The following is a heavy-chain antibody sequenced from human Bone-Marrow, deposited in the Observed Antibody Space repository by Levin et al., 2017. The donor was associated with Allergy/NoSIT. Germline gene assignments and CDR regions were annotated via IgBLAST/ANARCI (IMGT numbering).Heavy chain of an antibody. J-gene: IGHJ6*01. Sequence: QAGGSLRLSCVASGFTFNSFVMHWVRQAPGKGLEWVSTISGGGDRTYYADSVRGRFTISRDKSKQTLHLQLNSLRAEDTAIYYCAKDTTATPNYYGMDVWGQGATVTVSS. D-gene: IGHD2-15*01. V-gene: IGHV3-23*01. CDR3: AKDTTATPNYYGMDV. CDR2: ISGGGDRT. CDR1: GFTFNSFV.